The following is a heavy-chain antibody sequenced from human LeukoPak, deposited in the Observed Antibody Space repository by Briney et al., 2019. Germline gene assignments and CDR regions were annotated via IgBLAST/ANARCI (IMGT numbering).Heavy chain of an antibody. Sequence: SETLSLTCTVSGGSISSSSYYWGWIRQPPGKGLEWIGSIYYSGSTYYNPSLKSRVTISVDTSKNQFSLKLSSVTAADTAVYYCARQRFLEWFAGLLDYWGQGTLVTVSS. CDR2: IYYSGST. D-gene: IGHD3-3*01. J-gene: IGHJ4*02. V-gene: IGHV4-39*01. CDR3: ARQRFLEWFAGLLDY. CDR1: GGSISSSSYY.